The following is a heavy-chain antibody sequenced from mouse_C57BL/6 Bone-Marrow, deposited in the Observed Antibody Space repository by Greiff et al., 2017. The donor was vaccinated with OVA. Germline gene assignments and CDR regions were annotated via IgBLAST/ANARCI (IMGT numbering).Heavy chain of an antibody. CDR2: IDPENGDT. J-gene: IGHJ2*01. CDR1: GFNIQDDY. Sequence: EVQLQQSGAELVRPGASVKLSCTASGFNIQDDYMHWVKPRPEQGLEWIGWIDPENGDTEYASKFQGKATITADTSSNTAYLQLSSLTSEDTAVYYCTTPYYYGSSNFDYWGQGTTLTVSS. V-gene: IGHV14-4*01. D-gene: IGHD1-1*01. CDR3: TTPYYYGSSNFDY.